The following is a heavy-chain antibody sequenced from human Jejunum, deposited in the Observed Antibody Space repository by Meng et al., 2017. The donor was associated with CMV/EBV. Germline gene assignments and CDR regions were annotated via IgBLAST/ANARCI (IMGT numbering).Heavy chain of an antibody. CDR2: ISGNTKVT. CDR3: ARWSGTYYDY. V-gene: IGHV3-11*06. J-gene: IGHJ4*02. CDR1: EFTFSDYY. Sequence: QVQLVGSVGGLVKPGGSLALSCAASEFTFSDYYMSWIRQAPGKGLEWISYISGNTKVTNYADSVKGRFTISRDNAKNSLYFQMNTLRAEDTAVYYCARWSGTYYDYWGQGTLVTVSS. D-gene: IGHD1-26*01.